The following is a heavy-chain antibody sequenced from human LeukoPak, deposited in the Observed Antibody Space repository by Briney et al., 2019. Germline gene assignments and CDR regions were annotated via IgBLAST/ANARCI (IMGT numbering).Heavy chain of an antibody. CDR3: AREIAVAGSAFDI. Sequence: PSETLSLTCTVSGGSISSYYWSWIRQPPGKGLEWIGYIYYSGSTNYNPSLKSRVTISVGTSKNQFSLKLSSVTAADTAVYYCAREIAVAGSAFDIWGQGTMVTVSS. CDR2: IYYSGST. CDR1: GGSISSYY. V-gene: IGHV4-59*01. J-gene: IGHJ3*02. D-gene: IGHD6-19*01.